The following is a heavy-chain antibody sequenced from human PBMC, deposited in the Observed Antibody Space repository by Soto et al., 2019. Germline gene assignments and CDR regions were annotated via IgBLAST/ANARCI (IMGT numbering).Heavy chain of an antibody. CDR1: GFTFSNFA. V-gene: IGHV3-23*01. CDR2: IGSSGADT. D-gene: IGHD2-8*02. CDR3: AKRKLPSATGEGLDY. Sequence: EVQLLESGGGLAQPGGSLRLSCVGSGFTFSNFAIMWVRQAPGKGLQWVSGIGSSGADTYYTDSVKGRFTVSRDNSKNTVYLQMNSLRDEDTAEYCCAKRKLPSATGEGLDYWGQGTLVTVSS. J-gene: IGHJ4*02.